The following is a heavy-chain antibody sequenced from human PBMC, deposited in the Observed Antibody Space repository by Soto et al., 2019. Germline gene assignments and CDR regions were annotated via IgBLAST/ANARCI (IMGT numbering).Heavy chain of an antibody. CDR3: ARSPYSSGYYYAIDY. CDR2: FDPEDGET. V-gene: IGHV1-24*01. CDR1: GYTLDGLS. D-gene: IGHD3-22*01. J-gene: IGHJ4*02. Sequence: ASVKVSCKVSGYTLDGLSMRWVRQEKGKGLEWMGGFDPEDGETTYAQKFQGRVTMTRDTSTSTVYMDLSSLKSEDTAVYYCARSPYSSGYYYAIDYWGQGTQVTVSS.